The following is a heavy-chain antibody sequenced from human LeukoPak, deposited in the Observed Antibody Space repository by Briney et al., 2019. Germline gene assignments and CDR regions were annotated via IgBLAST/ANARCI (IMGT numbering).Heavy chain of an antibody. D-gene: IGHD3-10*01. Sequence: ASVKVSCKASGYTFTTSDINWVRQAPGQGLQWMGWMNPNSGNAVYAQKFQGRVTMTRSTSINTAYMELSSLRSEDPAVYYCARGSSRSFDIWGLGTMVTVSS. CDR1: GYTFTTSD. CDR3: ARGSSRSFDI. V-gene: IGHV1-8*01. CDR2: MNPNSGNA. J-gene: IGHJ3*02.